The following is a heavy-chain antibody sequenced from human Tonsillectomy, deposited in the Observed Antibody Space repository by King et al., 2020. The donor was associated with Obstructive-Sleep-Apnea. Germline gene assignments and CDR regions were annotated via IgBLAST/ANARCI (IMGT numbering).Heavy chain of an antibody. Sequence: QLQESGPGLAKPSETLSLTCSVSCDSINRYYWSWIRHSSGKGLAWWSYISYSGTTNYNPSPKSRVTISLDTSKNQFSLKLSSVTAADTAVYYCARAGYSRAKNAFDIWGQGTMVTVSS. J-gene: IGHJ3*02. CDR2: ISYSGTT. CDR3: ARAGYSRAKNAFDI. D-gene: IGHD6-13*01. CDR1: CDSINRYY. V-gene: IGHV4-59*01.